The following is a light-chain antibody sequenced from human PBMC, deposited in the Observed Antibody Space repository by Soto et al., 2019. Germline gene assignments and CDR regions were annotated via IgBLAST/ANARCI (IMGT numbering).Light chain of an antibody. CDR2: GAS. Sequence: EIVMTQSPATLSVSPGERATLSCRASQSVSSNLAWYQQKAGQAPRVLIYGASTRATGCPARFSGSGSGTEFTLTISSLQSEDFAVYYCQQYYDWPPHFGPGTKVDIK. V-gene: IGKV3-15*01. CDR1: QSVSSN. J-gene: IGKJ3*01. CDR3: QQYYDWPPH.